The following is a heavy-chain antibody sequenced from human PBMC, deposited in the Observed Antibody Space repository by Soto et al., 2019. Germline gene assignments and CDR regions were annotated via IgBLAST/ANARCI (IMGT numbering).Heavy chain of an antibody. V-gene: IGHV3-23*01. CDR1: GFTFSSYA. CDR3: AKWPGKDFGSGYYADY. CDR2: ISGSGGST. J-gene: IGHJ4*02. Sequence: EVQLLESGGGLVQPGGSLRLSCAASGFTFSSYAMSWVRQAPGKGLEWVSAISGSGGSTYYADSVKGRFTISRDNSKNTLDLQMNSLRAEDTAVYYCAKWPGKDFGSGYYADYWGQGTLVTVSS. D-gene: IGHD3-3*01.